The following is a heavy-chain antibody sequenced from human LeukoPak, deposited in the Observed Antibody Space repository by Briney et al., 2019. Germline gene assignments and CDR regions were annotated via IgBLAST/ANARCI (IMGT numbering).Heavy chain of an antibody. CDR2: IYYSGST. V-gene: IGHV4-38-2*02. CDR3: ARHRYSSGWYGLYNWFDP. J-gene: IGHJ5*02. CDR1: GFSLSSGYY. Sequence: SETLSLTCTVSGFSLSSGYYWGWIRQPPGKGLEWIGSIYYSGSTYYNPSLKSRVTISVDTSKNQFSLKLSSVTAADTAVYYCARHRYSSGWYGLYNWFDPWGQGTLVTVSS. D-gene: IGHD6-19*01.